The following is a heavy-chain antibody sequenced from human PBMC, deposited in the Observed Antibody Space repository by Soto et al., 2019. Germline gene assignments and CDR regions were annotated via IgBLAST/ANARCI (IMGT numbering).Heavy chain of an antibody. D-gene: IGHD2-2*01. J-gene: IGHJ6*02. CDR3: AREGVPAATYYYGMDV. V-gene: IGHV3-33*01. CDR1: GFTFSSYG. CDR2: IWYDGSNK. Sequence: GGSLRLSCAASGFTFSSYGMHWVRQAPGKGLEWVAVIWYDGSNKYYADSVKGRFTISRDNSKNTLYLQMNSLRAEDTAVYYCAREGVPAATYYYGMDVWGQGTTVTVSS.